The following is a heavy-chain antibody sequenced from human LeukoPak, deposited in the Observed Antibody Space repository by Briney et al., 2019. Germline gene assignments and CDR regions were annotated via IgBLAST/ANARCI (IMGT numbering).Heavy chain of an antibody. J-gene: IGHJ5*02. D-gene: IGHD3-10*01. CDR3: AKDSITMVRGAP. Sequence: PGGSLRLSCSASGFTLSSYAMSWVRQAPGKGLEWVSAISGSGGSTYYADSVKGRFTISRDNSKNTLYLQMNSLRAEDTAVYYCAKDSITMVRGAPWGQGTLVTVSS. CDR2: ISGSGGST. V-gene: IGHV3-23*01. CDR1: GFTLSSYA.